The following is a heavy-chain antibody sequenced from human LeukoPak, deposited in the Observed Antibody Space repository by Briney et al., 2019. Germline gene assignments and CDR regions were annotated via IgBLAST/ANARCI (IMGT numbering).Heavy chain of an antibody. Sequence: ASVKVSCKASGYTITGYYMHWVRQAPGQGLEWMGWINPNSGGTNYAQKFQGRVTMTRDTSISTAYMELSRLRSDDTAVYYCARVTDTAMVKAYYWGQGTLVTVSS. CDR1: GYTITGYY. J-gene: IGHJ4*02. V-gene: IGHV1-2*02. CDR3: ARVTDTAMVKAYY. D-gene: IGHD5-18*01. CDR2: INPNSGGT.